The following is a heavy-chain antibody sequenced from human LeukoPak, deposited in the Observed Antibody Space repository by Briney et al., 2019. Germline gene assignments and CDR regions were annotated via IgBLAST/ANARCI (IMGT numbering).Heavy chain of an antibody. Sequence: SETLSLTCTVSGGSISSYYWSWIRQPPGKGLEWIGYIYYSGSTNYNPSLKSRVTISVDTSKNQFSLKLSSVTAADTAVYYCARGQLVRGPAFRCWGQGTLVTVSS. CDR1: GGSISSYY. D-gene: IGHD6-6*01. J-gene: IGHJ4*02. V-gene: IGHV4-59*12. CDR2: IYYSGST. CDR3: ARGQLVRGPAFRC.